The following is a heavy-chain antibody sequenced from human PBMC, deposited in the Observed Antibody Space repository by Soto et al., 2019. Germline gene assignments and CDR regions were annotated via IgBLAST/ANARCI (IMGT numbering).Heavy chain of an antibody. CDR3: AREMARSSSWYSKQGAFDI. J-gene: IGHJ3*02. CDR1: GFTFSSYA. CDR2: ISYDGSNK. V-gene: IGHV3-30-3*01. Sequence: QVQLVESGGGVVQPGRSLRLSCAASGFTFSSYAMHWVRQAPGKGLEWVAVISYDGSNKYYADSVKGRFTISRDNSKNTLYLPMNSLRAEDTAVYYCAREMARSSSWYSKQGAFDIWGQGTIVTVSS. D-gene: IGHD6-13*01.